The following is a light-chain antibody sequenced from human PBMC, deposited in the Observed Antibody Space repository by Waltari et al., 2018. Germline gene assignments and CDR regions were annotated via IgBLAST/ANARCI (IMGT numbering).Light chain of an antibody. CDR3: ATWDNSLNAGV. CDR1: RSNIGNNY. J-gene: IGLJ3*02. CDR2: ENN. Sequence: QSVLTQPPSVSAAPGQKVTISCSGTRSNIGNNYVSWYRQLPGPVPKLLTYENNRRPSGIPDRFSGSKSGTSATLGISGLNTGDEADYYCATWDNSLNAGVFGGGTRLTVL. V-gene: IGLV1-51*02.